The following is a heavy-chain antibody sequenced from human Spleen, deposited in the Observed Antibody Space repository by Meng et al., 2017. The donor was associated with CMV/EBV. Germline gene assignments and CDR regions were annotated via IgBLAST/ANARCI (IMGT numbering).Heavy chain of an antibody. D-gene: IGHD3-22*01. V-gene: IGHV4-39*07. CDR3: ARVDLNGYFDF. CDR2: IYYSGST. CDR1: GDSITTNSYY. Sequence: CTVSGDSITTNSYYWGWIRQPPGKGLQWIGNIYYSGSTYYNPSVKSRVTISVDPSRNQLSLKLNSVTAADTAFYYCARVDLNGYFDFWGRGALVTVSS. J-gene: IGHJ5*01.